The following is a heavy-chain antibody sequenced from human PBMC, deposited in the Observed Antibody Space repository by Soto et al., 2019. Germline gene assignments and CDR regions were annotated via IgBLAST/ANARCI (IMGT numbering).Heavy chain of an antibody. CDR1: GFTFSNAW. J-gene: IGHJ5*02. V-gene: IGHV3-15*01. D-gene: IGHD4-17*01. CDR2: IKSKTDGGTT. Sequence: GGSLRLSCAASGFTFSNAWMSWVRQAPGKGLEWVGRIKSKTDGGTTDYAAPVKGRFTISRDDSKNTLYLQMNSLKTEDTAVYYCTTSTTVTTVKRFDPWGQGTLVTVSS. CDR3: TTSTTVTTVKRFDP.